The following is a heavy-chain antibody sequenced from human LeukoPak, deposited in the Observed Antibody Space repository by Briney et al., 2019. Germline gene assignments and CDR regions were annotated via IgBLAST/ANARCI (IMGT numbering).Heavy chain of an antibody. CDR3: VRHLTYFDY. J-gene: IGHJ4*02. D-gene: IGHD4/OR15-4a*01. CDR2: IKQDGSEK. CDR1: GFTFSSNW. Sequence: GGSLRLSCAASGFTFSSNWMSWVRQAPGKGLEWVANIKQDGSEKYYVDSVEGRFSISRDNAKNSLYLQMNGLRAEDTAVYYCVRHLTYFDYWGQGTLVTVSS. V-gene: IGHV3-7*01.